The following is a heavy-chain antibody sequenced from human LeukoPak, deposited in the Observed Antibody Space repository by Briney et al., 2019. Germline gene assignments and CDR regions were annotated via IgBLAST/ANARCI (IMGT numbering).Heavy chain of an antibody. CDR1: GGSISSGGYY. J-gene: IGHJ4*02. D-gene: IGHD3-22*01. Sequence: SETLSLTCTVSGGSISSGGYYWSWIRQAPGKGLEWIGYIYHSGSTYYNPSLKSRVTISVDRSKNQFSLKLSSVTAADTAVYYCARDDSSGYDYWGQGTLVTVSS. V-gene: IGHV4-30-2*01. CDR3: ARDDSSGYDY. CDR2: IYHSGST.